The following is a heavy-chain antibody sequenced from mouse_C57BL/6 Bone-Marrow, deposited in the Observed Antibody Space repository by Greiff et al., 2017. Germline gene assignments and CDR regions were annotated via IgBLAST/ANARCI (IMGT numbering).Heavy chain of an antibody. V-gene: IGHV1-19*01. CDR3: ARCYYYGSRTRYFDV. Sequence: EVQLQQSGPVLVKPGASVKMSCKASGYTFTDYYMNWVKQSHGKSLEWIGVIIPYNGGTSYNQKFKGQATLTVDKSSSPAYMEHNSLTSEDSAVYYCARCYYYGSRTRYFDVWGTGTTVTVSS. D-gene: IGHD1-1*01. CDR2: IIPYNGGT. J-gene: IGHJ1*03. CDR1: GYTFTDYY.